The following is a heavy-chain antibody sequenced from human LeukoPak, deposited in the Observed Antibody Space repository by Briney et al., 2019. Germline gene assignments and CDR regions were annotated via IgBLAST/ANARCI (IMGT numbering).Heavy chain of an antibody. CDR1: GFTFSTYA. V-gene: IGHV3-66*01. CDR3: ARDDDIGDY. D-gene: IGHD3-9*01. Sequence: GGSLRLSCAASGFTFSTYAMSWVRQAPGKGLEWVSVIYSGGSTYYADSVKGRFTISRDNSKNTLYLQMNSLRAEDTAVYYCARDDDIGDYWGQGTLVTVSS. J-gene: IGHJ4*02. CDR2: IYSGGST.